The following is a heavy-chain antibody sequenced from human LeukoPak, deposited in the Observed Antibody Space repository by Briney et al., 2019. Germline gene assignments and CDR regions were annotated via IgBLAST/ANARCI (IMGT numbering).Heavy chain of an antibody. J-gene: IGHJ5*02. CDR2: IYYSGST. D-gene: IGHD5-18*01. V-gene: IGHV4-31*03. CDR3: ARDHTAMVTGWFDP. Sequence: SETLSLTCTVSGGSISSGGYYWSWIRQHPGKGLEWIGYIYYSGSTYYNPSLKSRVTISVDTSENQFSLELSSVTAADTAVYYCARDHTAMVTGWFDPWGQGTLVTVSS. CDR1: GGSISSGGYY.